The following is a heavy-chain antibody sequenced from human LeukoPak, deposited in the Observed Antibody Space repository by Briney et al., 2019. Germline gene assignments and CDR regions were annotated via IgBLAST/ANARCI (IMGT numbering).Heavy chain of an antibody. V-gene: IGHV7-4-1*02. Sequence: PTASVKVSCEASGYTFTSYAMNWVRQAPGQGLEWMGWINTNTGNPTYAQGFTGRFVFSLDTSVSTAYLQISSLKAEDTAVYYCARGSQYYYYYMDVWGKGTTVTVSS. CDR1: GYTFTSYA. CDR3: ARGSQYYYYYMDV. CDR2: INTNTGNP. J-gene: IGHJ6*03.